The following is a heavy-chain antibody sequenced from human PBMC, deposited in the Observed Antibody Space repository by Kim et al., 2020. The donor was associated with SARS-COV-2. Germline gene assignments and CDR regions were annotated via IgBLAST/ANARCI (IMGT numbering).Heavy chain of an antibody. V-gene: IGHV3-23*01. CDR1: GFTFSSYA. Sequence: GGSLRLSCAASGFTFSSYAMSWVRQAPGKGLEWVSAISGSGGSTYYADSVKGRFTISRDNSKNTLYLQMNSLRAEDTAVYYCAKDGERGRAAAGRYFQHWGQGTLVTVSS. D-gene: IGHD6-13*01. CDR2: ISGSGGST. CDR3: AKDGERGRAAAGRYFQH. J-gene: IGHJ1*01.